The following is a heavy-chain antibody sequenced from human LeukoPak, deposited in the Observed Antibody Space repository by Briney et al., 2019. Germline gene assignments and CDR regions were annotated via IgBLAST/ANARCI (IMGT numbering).Heavy chain of an antibody. V-gene: IGHV4-34*01. D-gene: IGHD3-16*02. CDR1: GGSFSGYY. CDR3: ARVQDPYDYVWGSYRYTSNDAFDI. Sequence: SETLSLTCAVYGGSFSGYYWGWIRQPPGKGLEWIGEINHSGSTNYNPSLKSRVTISVDTSKNQFSLKLSSVTAADTAVYYCARVQDPYDYVWGSYRYTSNDAFDIWGQGTMVTVSS. CDR2: INHSGST. J-gene: IGHJ3*02.